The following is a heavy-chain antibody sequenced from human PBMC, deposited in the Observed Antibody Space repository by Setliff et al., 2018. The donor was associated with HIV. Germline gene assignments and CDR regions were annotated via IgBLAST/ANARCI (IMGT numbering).Heavy chain of an antibody. CDR1: GGTFSSYA. J-gene: IGHJ5*01. CDR3: GIGWGACSSTSCYAPPNWFDS. Sequence: SVKVSCKASGGTFSSYAISWVRQAPGQGLEWMGGIIPILGIATYAQKFQGRGTITADKATSTAYIGLSSLRSEDPAGYYCGIGWGACSSTSCYAPPNWFDSWGQGTLVTVSS. CDR2: IIPILGIA. D-gene: IGHD2-2*01. V-gene: IGHV1-69*10.